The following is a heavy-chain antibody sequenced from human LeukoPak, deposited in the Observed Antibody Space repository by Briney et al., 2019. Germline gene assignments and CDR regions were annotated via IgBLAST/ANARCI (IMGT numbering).Heavy chain of an antibody. CDR3: AKVHDVYPQQPNFDY. V-gene: IGHV3-23*01. CDR1: GFTFSSYA. J-gene: IGHJ4*02. CDR2: ISGSGGST. Sequence: GGSLRLSCAASGFTFSSYAMSWVRQAPGKGLEWVSAISGSGGSTYYADSVKGRFTISRDNSKNTLYLQMNSLRAEDTAVYYCAKVHDVYPQQPNFDYWGQGTLVTVSS. D-gene: IGHD5/OR15-5a*01.